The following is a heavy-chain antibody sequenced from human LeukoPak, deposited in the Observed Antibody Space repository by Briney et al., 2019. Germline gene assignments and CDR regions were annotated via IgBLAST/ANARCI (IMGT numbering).Heavy chain of an antibody. D-gene: IGHD6-19*01. Sequence: ASVKVSCKASGYTFTGYYIHWVRQAPGQGLEWMGWSNPNRGDTNYAQNFQGRVTMTRDTSINTAYMELRRLRSDDTAVYYCARYGSAWEFDYWGQGTPVTVSS. CDR1: GYTFTGYY. V-gene: IGHV1-2*02. J-gene: IGHJ4*02. CDR2: SNPNRGDT. CDR3: ARYGSAWEFDY.